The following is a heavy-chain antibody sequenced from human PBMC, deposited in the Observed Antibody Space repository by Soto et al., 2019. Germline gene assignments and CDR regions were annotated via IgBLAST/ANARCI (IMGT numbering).Heavy chain of an antibody. D-gene: IGHD1-1*01. CDR2: INAHNGNT. CDR3: ARGRYGDY. CDR1: GYAFTTYV. Sequence: QVHLVQSGAEVKKPGASVKVSCKGSGYAFTTYVITWVRQAPGQGLEWMGWINAHNGNTNYAQKLQGRVTVTRDPSTSTAYMELRRLRSDDTAVYYCARGRYGDYWGQGALVTVSS. J-gene: IGHJ4*02. V-gene: IGHV1-18*01.